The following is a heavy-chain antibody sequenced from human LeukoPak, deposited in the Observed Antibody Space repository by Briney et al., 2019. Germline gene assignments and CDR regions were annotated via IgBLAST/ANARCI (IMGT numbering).Heavy chain of an antibody. Sequence: SETLSLTCTVSGGPISTNGYYWSWIRQPPGKGLEWIAYIYHSGSTYYSPSLKSRVTISVDTSKNQFSLKLSSVTAADTAVYYCASTMVRGSGIDYWGQGTLVTVSS. V-gene: IGHV4-30-2*02. CDR2: IYHSGST. CDR1: GGPISTNGYY. J-gene: IGHJ4*02. D-gene: IGHD3-10*01. CDR3: ASTMVRGSGIDY.